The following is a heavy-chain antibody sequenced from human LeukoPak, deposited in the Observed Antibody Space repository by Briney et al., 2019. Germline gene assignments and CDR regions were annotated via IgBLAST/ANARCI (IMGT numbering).Heavy chain of an antibody. D-gene: IGHD3-3*01. V-gene: IGHV3-74*01. CDR3: ARETILGIDLSD. CDR2: IDRDGGSI. CDR1: GFTLSSYW. Sequence: GGSLRLSCAASGFTLSSYWMDWVRQAPGKGLEWVSRIDRDGGSINYADSVKGRFTISRDNAKNTLYLQMNSLRAEDTAVYYCARETILGIDLSDWGQGALVTVSS. J-gene: IGHJ4*02.